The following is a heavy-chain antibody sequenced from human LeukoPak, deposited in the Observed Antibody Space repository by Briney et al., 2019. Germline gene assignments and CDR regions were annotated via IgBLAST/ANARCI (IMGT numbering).Heavy chain of an antibody. CDR2: ISAYNGNT. J-gene: IGHJ4*02. CDR3: ARVRGGYYYDSGGRGPIDY. D-gene: IGHD3-22*01. CDR1: GYTFTSYG. Sequence: ASVKVSCKASGYTFTSYGISWVRQAPGQGLEWMGWISAYNGNTNYAQKLQGRVTMTTDTSTSTAYMELRSLRSDDTAVYYCARVRGGYYYDSGGRGPIDYWGQGTLVTVSS. V-gene: IGHV1-18*01.